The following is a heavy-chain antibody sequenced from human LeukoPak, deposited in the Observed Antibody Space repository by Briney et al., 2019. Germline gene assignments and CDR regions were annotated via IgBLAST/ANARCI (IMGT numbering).Heavy chain of an antibody. J-gene: IGHJ5*01. V-gene: IGHV3-7*01. CDR3: AKEGAYPIITYDS. Sequence: PGGSLRLSCAASGFTFSSYWMTWVRQAPGKGFEWVANIKRDGNEKNYVDSVRGRFSISRDNAKNSLYLQMDSLRAEDTAVYYCAKEGAYPIITYDSWGQGALVTVSS. D-gene: IGHD3-10*01. CDR2: IKRDGNEK. CDR1: GFTFSSYW.